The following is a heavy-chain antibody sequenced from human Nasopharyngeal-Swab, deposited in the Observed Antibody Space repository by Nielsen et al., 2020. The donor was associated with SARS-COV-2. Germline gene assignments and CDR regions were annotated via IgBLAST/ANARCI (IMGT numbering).Heavy chain of an antibody. V-gene: IGHV4-34*01. CDR3: ARDRGNYDYVWGSYRRMYYFDY. CDR1: GGSFSGYY. D-gene: IGHD3-16*02. CDR2: INHSGST. J-gene: IGHJ4*02. Sequence: SETLSLTCAVYGGSFSGYYWSWIRQPPGKGLEWIGEINHSGSTNYNPSLKSRVTISVDTSKNQFSLKLSSVTAADTAVYYCARDRGNYDYVWGSYRRMYYFDYWGQGTLVTVSS.